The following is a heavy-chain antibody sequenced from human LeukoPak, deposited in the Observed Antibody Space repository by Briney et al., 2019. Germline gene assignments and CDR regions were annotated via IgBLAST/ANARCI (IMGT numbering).Heavy chain of an antibody. Sequence: ASVKVSCKASGGTFSSYAISWVRQAPGQGLEWMGGIIPIFGTANYAQKFQGRVTITTDESTSTAYMELSSQRSEDTAVYYCARDPRYCSGGSCYYYYMDVWGKGTTVTVSS. CDR2: IIPIFGTA. CDR1: GGTFSSYA. J-gene: IGHJ6*03. V-gene: IGHV1-69*05. CDR3: ARDPRYCSGGSCYYYYMDV. D-gene: IGHD2-15*01.